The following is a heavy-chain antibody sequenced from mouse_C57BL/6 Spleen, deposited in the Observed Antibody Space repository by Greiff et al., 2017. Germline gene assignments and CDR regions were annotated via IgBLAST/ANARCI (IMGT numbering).Heavy chain of an antibody. V-gene: IGHV5-6*01. D-gene: IGHD2-1*01. J-gene: IGHJ4*01. Sequence: EVKLVESGGDLVKPGGSLKLSCAASGFTFSSYGMSWVRQTPDERLEWVATISSGGSYTYYPDSVKGRFTISRDNAKNTLYLQMSSLKSEDTAMYYCARQTSNYGNYVAMDYWGQGTSVTVSS. CDR1: GFTFSSYG. CDR3: ARQTSNYGNYVAMDY. CDR2: ISSGGSYT.